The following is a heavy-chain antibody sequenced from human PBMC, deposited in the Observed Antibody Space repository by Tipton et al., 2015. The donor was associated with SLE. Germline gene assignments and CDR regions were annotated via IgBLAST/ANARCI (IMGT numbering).Heavy chain of an antibody. D-gene: IGHD2-21*01. Sequence: GLVKPSETLSLTCHVAGGRIRNRPYYWAWIRQPLGKRLEWIGSLDYSGISFYNPSLKSRVTISVDTSKNQCYLKLSSVTAADTSIYYCASSLVVLRNWFDPWGQGTLVTVAS. CDR3: ASSLVVLRNWFDP. CDR1: GGRIRNRPYY. J-gene: IGHJ5*02. V-gene: IGHV4-39*01. CDR2: LDYSGIS.